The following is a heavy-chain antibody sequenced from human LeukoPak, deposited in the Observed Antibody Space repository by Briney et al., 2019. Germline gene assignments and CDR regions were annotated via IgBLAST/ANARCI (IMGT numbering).Heavy chain of an antibody. J-gene: IGHJ3*02. D-gene: IGHD3-10*01. CDR1: GYTFTSYG. CDR3: ARWDGEIYYGSGRGAFDI. V-gene: IGHV1-18*01. Sequence: ASVKVSCKASGYTFTSYGISWVRQAPGQGLEWMGWISAYNGNTNYAQKLQGRVTMTTDTSTSTAYMELRSLRSDDTAVYYCARWDGEIYYGSGRGAFDIWGQGTMVTISS. CDR2: ISAYNGNT.